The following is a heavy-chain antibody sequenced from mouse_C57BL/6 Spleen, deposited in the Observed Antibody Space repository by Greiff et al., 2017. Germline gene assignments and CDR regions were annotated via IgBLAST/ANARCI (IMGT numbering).Heavy chain of an antibody. V-gene: IGHV1-82*01. D-gene: IGHD1-1*01. CDR1: GYAFSSSW. J-gene: IGHJ2*01. CDR2: IYPGDGDT. CDR3: ASPVVARGFDY. Sequence: QVQLQQSGPELVKPGASVKISCKASGYAFSSSWMNWVKQRPGKGLEWIGRIYPGDGDTNYNGKFKGKATLTADKSSSTAYMQLSSLTSEDSAVYFCASPVVARGFDYWGQGTTLTVSS.